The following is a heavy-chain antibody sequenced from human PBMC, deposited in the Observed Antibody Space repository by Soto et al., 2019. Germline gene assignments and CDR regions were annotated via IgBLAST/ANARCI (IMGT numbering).Heavy chain of an antibody. V-gene: IGHV1-46*03. CDR2: INPSGGST. J-gene: IGHJ4*02. CDR1: GYTFTSYY. CDR3: ARDQHGYFDY. Sequence: ASVKVSCKASGYTFTSYYMHWVRQAPGQGLEWMGIINPSGGSTSYAQKFQGRVTMTRDTSTSTVYMELSSLRSGDTAMYYCARDQHGYFDYWGQGTLVTVSS.